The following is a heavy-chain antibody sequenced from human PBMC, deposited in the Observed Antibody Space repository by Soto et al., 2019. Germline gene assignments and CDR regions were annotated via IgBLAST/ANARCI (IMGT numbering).Heavy chain of an antibody. CDR3: ASLKGFFDY. V-gene: IGHV4-39*01. CDR1: GDSISNSRFY. J-gene: IGHJ4*02. Sequence: SETLSLTCSVSGDSISNSRFYWAWIRQPPGEGLEYIGSISHSGNTYFNPSLESRVSIFVDTSKSQVSLRVRSVTAADTAIYYCASLKGFFDYWGPGTMVTVS. CDR2: ISHSGNT.